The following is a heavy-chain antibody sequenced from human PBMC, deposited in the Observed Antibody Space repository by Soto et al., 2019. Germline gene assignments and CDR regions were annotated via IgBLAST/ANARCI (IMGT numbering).Heavy chain of an antibody. CDR1: GYTFTSNY. CDR3: ASDHRLGCVGAWWLHP. D-gene: IGHD2-21*01. Sequence: QVQLVQSGAEVKQPGASVKVSCRTSGYTFTSNYIHWVRQVPGQGLEWMGTINPNGGRADYAQKFQGRRTVIRGTSTSTICQELSSLRSDDTDVYYCASDHRLGCVGAWWLHPWGQRSLVTVS. CDR2: INPNGGRA. V-gene: IGHV1-46*01. J-gene: IGHJ5*02.